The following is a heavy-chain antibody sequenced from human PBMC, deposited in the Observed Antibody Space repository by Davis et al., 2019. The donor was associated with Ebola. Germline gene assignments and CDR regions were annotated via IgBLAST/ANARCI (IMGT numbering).Heavy chain of an antibody. CDR1: GYTFTGYY. V-gene: IGHV1-2*04. CDR3: ARDRYEIWSGAAGLFY. D-gene: IGHD3-3*01. J-gene: IGHJ4*02. CDR2: INPYSGGT. Sequence: ASVKVSCKGSGYTFTGYYMHWVRQAPGQGLEWMGWINPYSGGTNYAQKFQGWVTMTRDTSISTAYMEVSRLKSDDTPVYYCARDRYEIWSGAAGLFYWGQGTLVTVSS.